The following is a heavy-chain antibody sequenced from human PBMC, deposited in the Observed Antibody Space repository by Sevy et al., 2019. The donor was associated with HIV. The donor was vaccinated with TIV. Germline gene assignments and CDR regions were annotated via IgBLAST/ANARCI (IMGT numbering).Heavy chain of an antibody. J-gene: IGHJ4*02. CDR2: VSYNGNNK. D-gene: IGHD2-8*01. CDR1: GFTFSDYA. CDR3: ARDPRMYGDYLLAYFDS. V-gene: IGHV3-30-3*01. Sequence: GGSLRLSCAASGFTFSDYAIHWVRQAPGKGLEWVAVVSYNGNNKYYADSVKGRFTISRDSSKNTLHLQMDSLRAEDTAVYYCARDPRMYGDYLLAYFDSWGQRTLVTVSS.